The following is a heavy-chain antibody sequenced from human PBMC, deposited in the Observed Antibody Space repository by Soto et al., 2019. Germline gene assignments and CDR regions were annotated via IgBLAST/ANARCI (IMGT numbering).Heavy chain of an antibody. J-gene: IGHJ6*02. V-gene: IGHV1-24*01. CDR2: FDPEDGET. D-gene: IGHD4-4*01. Sequence: RASVKVSCKVSGYTLTELSMHWVRQAPGKGLEWMGGFDPEDGETIYAQKFQGRVTMTEDTSTDTAYMELSSLRSEDTAVYYCATDATTVTIGSNPGYYYGMDVWGQGTTVTVSS. CDR1: GYTLTELS. CDR3: ATDATTVTIGSNPGYYYGMDV.